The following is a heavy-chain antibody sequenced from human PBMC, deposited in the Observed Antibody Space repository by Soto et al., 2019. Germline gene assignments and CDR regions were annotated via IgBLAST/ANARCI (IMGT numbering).Heavy chain of an antibody. CDR1: GGSISSYY. D-gene: IGHD6-19*01. CDR2: IYYSGST. V-gene: IGHV4-59*01. J-gene: IGHJ4*02. CDR3: ARFSSQWLAYYFDY. Sequence: QVQLQESGPGLVKPSETLSLTCTVSGGSISSYYWSWIRQPPGKGLEWIGYIYYSGSTIYNPSLKIRGTISVDTSKNQFSLKLSSVTAADTAVYYCARFSSQWLAYYFDYWGQGTLVTVSS.